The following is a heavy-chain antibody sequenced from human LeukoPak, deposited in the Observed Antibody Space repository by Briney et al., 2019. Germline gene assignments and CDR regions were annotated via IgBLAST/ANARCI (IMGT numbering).Heavy chain of an antibody. D-gene: IGHD3-3*01. CDR1: GFTFSSYG. CDR2: IWYDGSNK. CDR3: ARSLWSGYYTDDAFDI. J-gene: IGHJ3*02. Sequence: GRSLRLSCAASGFTFSSYGMHWVRQAPGKGLEWVAVIWYDGSNKYYADSVKGRFTISRDNSKNTLYLQMNSLRAEDTAVYYCARSLWSGYYTDDAFDIWGQGTMVTVYS. V-gene: IGHV3-33*01.